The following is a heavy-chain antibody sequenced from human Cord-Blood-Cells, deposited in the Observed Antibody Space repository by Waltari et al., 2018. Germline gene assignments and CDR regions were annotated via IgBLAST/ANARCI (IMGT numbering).Heavy chain of an antibody. CDR3: ASDQIISDYYYYGMDV. J-gene: IGHJ6*02. CDR1: GGTFSSYA. V-gene: IGHV1-69*01. CDR2: IIPIFGTA. Sequence: QVQLVQSGAEVKKTGSSVKVSCKASGGTFSSYAISWVRQAPGQGLEWMGGIIPIFGTANYAQKFQGRVTITADESTSTAYMELSSLRSEDTAVYCCASDQIISDYYYYGMDVWGQGTTVTVSS. D-gene: IGHD3-10*01.